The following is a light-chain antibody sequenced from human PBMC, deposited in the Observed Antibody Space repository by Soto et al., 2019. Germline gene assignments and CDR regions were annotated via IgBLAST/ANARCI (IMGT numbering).Light chain of an antibody. Sequence: EIVLTQSPGTLSLSPGERATLSCRASQSVSSSYLAWYQQKPGQAPRLLIYGASSRATGNPDRFSGSGSGTDFTLNISGLETEDFAVYYCQQYGSSMYTFGQGTKLEIK. CDR1: QSVSSSY. CDR2: GAS. V-gene: IGKV3-20*01. CDR3: QQYGSSMYT. J-gene: IGKJ2*01.